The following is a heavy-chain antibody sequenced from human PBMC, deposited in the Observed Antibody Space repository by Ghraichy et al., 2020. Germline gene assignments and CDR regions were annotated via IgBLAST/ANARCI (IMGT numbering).Heavy chain of an antibody. CDR1: GASMNSGNYY. D-gene: IGHD3-9*01. V-gene: IGHV4-61*09. CDR2: IYTSGST. J-gene: IGHJ4*02. CDR3: ARAQLHYDFLTGYSPLHYFDT. Sequence: SETLSLTCTVSGASMNSGNYYWNWIRQPAGRGLEWIGHIYTSGSTKNKPSLKSRVMMSVDTSKNQFSLKLSSVTAADTAIYYCARAQLHYDFLTGYSPLHYFDTWGQGTLVTVSS.